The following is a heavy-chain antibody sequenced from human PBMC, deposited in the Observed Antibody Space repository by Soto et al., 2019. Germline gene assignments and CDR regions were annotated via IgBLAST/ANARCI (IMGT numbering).Heavy chain of an antibody. CDR2: ISYDGSNK. V-gene: IGHV3-30*03. Sequence: GGSLRLSCAASGFTFSSYGMHWVRQAPGKGLEWVAVISYDGSNKYYADSVKGRFTISRDNSKNTLYLQMNSLRAEDTAVYYCARSRLGCSSTSCPPLAIYYYYGMDVWGQGTTVTVSS. CDR3: ARSRLGCSSTSCPPLAIYYYYGMDV. CDR1: GFTFSSYG. J-gene: IGHJ6*02. D-gene: IGHD2-2*01.